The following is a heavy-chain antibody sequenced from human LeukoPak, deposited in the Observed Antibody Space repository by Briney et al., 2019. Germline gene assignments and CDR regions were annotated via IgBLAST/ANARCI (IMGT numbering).Heavy chain of an antibody. CDR3: ASHYGSGSFYSPFDY. CDR1: GASISSTTYY. V-gene: IGHV4-39*01. J-gene: IGHJ4*02. D-gene: IGHD3-10*01. CDR2: IYYSGST. Sequence: SETLSLTCTVSGASISSTTYYWGWIRQPPRKGLEWIASIYYSGSTYYNPSLKSRVTISVDTSKNQFSLKLSSVTAADTAVYYCASHYGSGSFYSPFDYWGQGTLVTVSS.